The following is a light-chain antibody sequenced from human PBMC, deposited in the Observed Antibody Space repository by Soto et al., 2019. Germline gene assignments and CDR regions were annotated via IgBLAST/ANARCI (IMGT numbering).Light chain of an antibody. Sequence: EIVMTQSPATLSVSPGERATLSCRASQSVSSNLAWYQQKPGQAPRLLIYAASTRATGIPARFSGSGYGTEFTLTISSLQSEDFAVYYCQQYNNWPLTFGGGTKVEIK. CDR1: QSVSSN. CDR3: QQYNNWPLT. CDR2: AAS. V-gene: IGKV3-15*01. J-gene: IGKJ4*01.